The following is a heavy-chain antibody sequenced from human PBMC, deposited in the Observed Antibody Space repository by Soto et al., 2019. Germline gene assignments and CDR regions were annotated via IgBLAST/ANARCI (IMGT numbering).Heavy chain of an antibody. V-gene: IGHV1-69*01. CDR2: IIPKLNKA. CDR3: ARDGPGRSGNYFGMRAFDF. J-gene: IGHJ3*01. D-gene: IGHD1-26*01. CDR1: GGSFSSYT. Sequence: QVHLVQSGAEVKKPGSSVRVSCRASGGSFSSYTVTWVRQAPGQGLEWMGGIIPKLNKANYAQKLQGRVTITADESTNTAFMDLSSLTSDDTAVYYCARDGPGRSGNYFGMRAFDFWGQGTMVKVSS.